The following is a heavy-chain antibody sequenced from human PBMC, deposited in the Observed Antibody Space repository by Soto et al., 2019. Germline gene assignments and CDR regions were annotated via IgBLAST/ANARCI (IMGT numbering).Heavy chain of an antibody. CDR2: ISAYNGNT. CDR1: GYTFTSDG. J-gene: IGHJ2*01. V-gene: IGHV1-18*01. D-gene: IGHD1-26*01. Sequence: ASVKGSCKASGYTFTSDGISWVRQAPGQGLERMGWISAYNGNTNYAQKLQGRVTMTTDTSTSTAYMELRSLRSDDTAVYSCARCLTRWDWYFDLWGRGTLVTVSS. CDR3: ARCLTRWDWYFDL.